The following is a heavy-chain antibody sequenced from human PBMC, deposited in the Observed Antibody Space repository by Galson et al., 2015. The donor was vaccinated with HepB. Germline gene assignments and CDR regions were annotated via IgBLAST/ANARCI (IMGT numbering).Heavy chain of an antibody. D-gene: IGHD6-19*01. V-gene: IGHV3-7*01. Sequence: LRLSCAASGFTFSTYWMNWVRQAPGKGLEWVANIKQDGSQKYYVDSVRGRITISRDNAKNSLYLQMNSLRAEDTAVYFCAGGAGWLIKYWGQGTLVTVSS. CDR2: IKQDGSQK. J-gene: IGHJ4*02. CDR1: GFTFSTYW. CDR3: AGGAGWLIKY.